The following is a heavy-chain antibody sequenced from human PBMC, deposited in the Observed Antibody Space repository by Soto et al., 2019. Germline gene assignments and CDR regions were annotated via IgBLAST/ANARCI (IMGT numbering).Heavy chain of an antibody. J-gene: IGHJ6*02. D-gene: IGHD2-15*01. CDR3: ARGGVRYCSGGSCYSPYGMDV. Sequence: LETLSLTCAVSGGSISSSNWWSWVRQPPGKGLEWIGEIYHSGSTSYNPSLKSRVTISVDKSKNQFSLKLSFVIAADTAVYYCARGGVRYCSGGSCYSPYGMDVWGQGTTVTVSS. V-gene: IGHV4-4*03. CDR1: GGSISSSNW. CDR2: IYHSGST.